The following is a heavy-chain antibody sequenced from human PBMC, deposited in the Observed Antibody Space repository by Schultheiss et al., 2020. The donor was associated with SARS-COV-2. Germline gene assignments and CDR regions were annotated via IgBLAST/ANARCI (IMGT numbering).Heavy chain of an antibody. J-gene: IGHJ4*02. V-gene: IGHV4-61*10. D-gene: IGHD6-13*01. CDR3: ARSLAAAGPYY. CDR1: GGSISSGSYY. CDR2: IYYTGST. Sequence: SETLSLTCTVSGGSISSGSYYWSWIRQPAGKGLEWIGYIYYTGSTNYNPSLNSRVTISGDTSKNQFSLRLSSVTAADTAVYYCARSLAAAGPYYWGQGTLVTVSS.